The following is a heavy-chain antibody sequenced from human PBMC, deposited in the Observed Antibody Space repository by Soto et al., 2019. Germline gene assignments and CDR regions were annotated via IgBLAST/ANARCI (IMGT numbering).Heavy chain of an antibody. CDR1: GFTFSSYA. J-gene: IGHJ4*02. CDR2: ISGRGGST. D-gene: IGHD6-13*01. V-gene: IGHV3-23*01. CDR3: ARRIAAARGIDY. Sequence: EVQLLESGGGLVQPGGSLRLSCAASGFTFSSYAMSWVRQAPGKGLEWVSAISGRGGSTYYADSVKGRFTISRDNSKNTLYLQMNSLRAEDTAVYYCARRIAAARGIDYWGQGTLVTVSS.